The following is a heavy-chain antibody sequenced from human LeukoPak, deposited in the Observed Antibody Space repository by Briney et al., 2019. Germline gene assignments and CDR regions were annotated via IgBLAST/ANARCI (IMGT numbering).Heavy chain of an antibody. Sequence: GGSLRLSCAASGFTFINYGIHWVRQAPGKGLEWVAFIPYDGSNKYYSDSVKGRFTISKDNPKNTLSLQMDSLRAEDTAVYYCAKDMRMAGTGGVGYFDHWGQGTLVIVSS. V-gene: IGHV3-30*02. CDR1: GFTFINYG. CDR2: IPYDGSNK. D-gene: IGHD7-27*01. CDR3: AKDMRMAGTGGVGYFDH. J-gene: IGHJ4*02.